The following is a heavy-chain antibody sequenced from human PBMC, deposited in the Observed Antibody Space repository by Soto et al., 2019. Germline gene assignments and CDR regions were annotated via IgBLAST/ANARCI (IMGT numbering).Heavy chain of an antibody. Sequence: QVQLVQSGAEVKKPGSSVKVSCKASGGTFSSYAISWVRQAPGQGLEWMGGIIPIFGTANYAQTFQGRVTITADESTSTSYMELSSLRSESTAVYYCARARGGNFPAYGMDVWGQGTTVTVAS. CDR3: ARARGGNFPAYGMDV. J-gene: IGHJ6*02. CDR1: GGTFSSYA. CDR2: IIPIFGTA. D-gene: IGHD2-21*02. V-gene: IGHV1-69*01.